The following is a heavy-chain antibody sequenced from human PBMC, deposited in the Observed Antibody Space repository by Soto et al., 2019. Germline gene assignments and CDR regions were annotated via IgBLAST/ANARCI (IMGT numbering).Heavy chain of an antibody. CDR3: ARGYCSSTSCYRGHNWFDP. V-gene: IGHV4-34*01. CDR2: INHSGST. Sequence: PSETLSLTCAVYGGSFSGYYWSWIRQPPGKGLEWIGEINHSGSTNYNPSLKSRVTISVDTSKNQFSLKLSSVTAADTAVYYCARGYCSSTSCYRGHNWFDPWGQGTLVTVSS. CDR1: GGSFSGYY. D-gene: IGHD2-2*01. J-gene: IGHJ5*02.